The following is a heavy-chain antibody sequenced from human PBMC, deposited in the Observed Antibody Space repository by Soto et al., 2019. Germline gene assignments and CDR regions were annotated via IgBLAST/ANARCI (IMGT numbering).Heavy chain of an antibody. CDR1: QCTVISCR. CDR3: ARDSFPAYCRGASCPLTSIQH. J-gene: IGHJ1*01. D-gene: IGHD2-15*01. V-gene: IGHV3-33*01. Sequence: ASGQCTVISCRLLMVQQAPGKGLEWVAVIWHDVSNKYYADSVKGRFTISRDNSKNTLYLQMNSLRAEDTAVYYCARDSFPAYCRGASCPLTSIQHWGHGTLLTVSS. CDR2: IWHDVSNK.